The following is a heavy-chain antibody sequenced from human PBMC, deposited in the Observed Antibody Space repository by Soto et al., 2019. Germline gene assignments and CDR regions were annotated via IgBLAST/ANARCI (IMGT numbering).Heavy chain of an antibody. Sequence: QVQLQESGPGLVKPSQTLSLTCTVSGDSVSSDGYYWSWIRQHPGKGLEWIWDIYYSGSTAYHPSLKRRVTISVDTSENHLSLRLNSGTAADTAVYYCARRHDIVAGPDAFDSWGQGTMVTVSS. V-gene: IGHV4-31*02. D-gene: IGHD3-9*01. CDR3: ARRHDIVAGPDAFDS. CDR1: GDSVSSDGYY. J-gene: IGHJ3*02. CDR2: IYYSGST.